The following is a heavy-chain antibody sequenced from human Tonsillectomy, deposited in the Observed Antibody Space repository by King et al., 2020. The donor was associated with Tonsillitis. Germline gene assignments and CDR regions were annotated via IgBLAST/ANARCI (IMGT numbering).Heavy chain of an antibody. D-gene: IGHD3-22*01. CDR2: ISDSGGST. CDR3: AKSLLYYYDSSGYPRPFDI. J-gene: IGHJ3*02. V-gene: IGHV3-23*04. CDR1: GFTFYSHA. Sequence: EVQLVESGGGLVQPGGSLRLSCAASGFTFYSHAMSWVRQAPGKGLEWVSAISDSGGSTYYADSVKGRFTISRDNSQNTLYLQMNSLRAEDTAVYYCAKSLLYYYDSSGYPRPFDIWGRGTMVTVSS.